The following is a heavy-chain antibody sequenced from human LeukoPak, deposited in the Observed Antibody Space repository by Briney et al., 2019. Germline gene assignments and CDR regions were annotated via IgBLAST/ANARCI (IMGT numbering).Heavy chain of an antibody. CDR1: GFTVSSNY. D-gene: IGHD6-13*01. CDR2: IYSGGST. CDR3: ARAGQRTAAAGYFDY. Sequence: GGSLRLSCAASGFTVSSNYMSWVRQAPGKGLEWVSVIYSGGSTYYADSVKGRFTISRHNSKNTLYLQMNSLRAEDTAVYYCARAGQRTAAAGYFDYWGQGTLVTVSS. J-gene: IGHJ4*02. V-gene: IGHV3-53*04.